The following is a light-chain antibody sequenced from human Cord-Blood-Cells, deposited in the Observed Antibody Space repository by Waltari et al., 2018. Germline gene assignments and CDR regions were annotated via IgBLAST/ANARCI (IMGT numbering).Light chain of an antibody. CDR3: CSYAGSV. J-gene: IGLJ1*01. CDR1: SSDVGSYNL. CDR2: EGS. Sequence: SITISCTGTSSDVGSYNLVSWYQQHPGKAPKLMIYEGSKRPSGVSNRFSGSKSGNTASLTISGLQAEDEADYYCCSYAGSVFGTGTKVTVL. V-gene: IGLV2-23*01.